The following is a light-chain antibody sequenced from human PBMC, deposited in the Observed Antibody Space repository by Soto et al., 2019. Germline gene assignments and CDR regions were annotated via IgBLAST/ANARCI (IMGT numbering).Light chain of an antibody. Sequence: DIQMTQSPSTLSASVGDRVTITCRASKSVSSWLAWYQQKPGKAPKLLIYKASSLESEVPSRFSGSGSGTEFTLTISGLQPDGFATYYCQQYDTYSTFGQGTKVEVK. V-gene: IGKV1-5*03. CDR3: QQYDTYST. J-gene: IGKJ1*01. CDR2: KAS. CDR1: KSVSSW.